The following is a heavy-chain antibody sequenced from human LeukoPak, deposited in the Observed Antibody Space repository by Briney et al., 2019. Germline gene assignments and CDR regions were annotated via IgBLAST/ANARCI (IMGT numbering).Heavy chain of an antibody. CDR1: GGSISSYY. J-gene: IGHJ5*02. D-gene: IGHD3-22*01. CDR2: IYYSGST. Sequence: SETLSLTCTVSGGSISSYYWSWIRQPPGKGLEWIGYIYYSGSTNYNPSLKSRVTISVDTSKNQFSLKLSSVTAADTAVYYCASYREYYYDSSAGWFDPWGQGTLVTVSS. V-gene: IGHV4-59*01. CDR3: ASYREYYYDSSAGWFDP.